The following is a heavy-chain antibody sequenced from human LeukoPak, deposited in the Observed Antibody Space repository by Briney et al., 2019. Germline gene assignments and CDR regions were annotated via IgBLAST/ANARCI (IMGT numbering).Heavy chain of an antibody. CDR2: ISWNSGSI. CDR1: GFTFDDYA. Sequence: GGSLRLSCAASGFTFDDYAMHWVRQAPGKGLWWVSGISWNSGSIGYADSVKGRFTISRDNAKNSLYLQMNSLRAEDTALYYCAKDDSSGGKGYFDYWGQGTLVTVSS. CDR3: AKDDSSGGKGYFDY. V-gene: IGHV3-9*01. J-gene: IGHJ4*02. D-gene: IGHD6-19*01.